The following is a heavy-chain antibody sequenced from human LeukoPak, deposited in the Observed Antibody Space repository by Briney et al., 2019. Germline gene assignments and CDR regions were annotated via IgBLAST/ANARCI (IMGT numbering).Heavy chain of an antibody. CDR1: GGSFSGYY. Sequence: SETLSLTCAVYGGSFSGYYWSWIRQPPGKGLEWIGEINHSGSTNYNPSLKSRVTISVDTSKNQFSLKLSSVTAADTAVYHCARRGTGLRVIDPWGQGTLVTVSS. CDR2: INHSGST. J-gene: IGHJ5*02. D-gene: IGHD3/OR15-3a*01. CDR3: ARRGTGLRVIDP. V-gene: IGHV4-34*01.